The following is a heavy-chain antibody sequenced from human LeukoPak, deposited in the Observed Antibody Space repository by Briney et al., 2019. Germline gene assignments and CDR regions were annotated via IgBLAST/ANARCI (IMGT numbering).Heavy chain of an antibody. D-gene: IGHD3-3*02. V-gene: IGHV1-2*02. Sequence: ASVKASCKASGYTFTGFYMHWVRQAPGQGLEWMGWINPNSGGTNYAQKFQGRVTMTRDTSISTAYMELSRLRSDDTAVYYCARDSHFWSGYPTKYDYWGQGTLATVSS. CDR3: ARDSHFWSGYPTKYDY. CDR1: GYTFTGFY. J-gene: IGHJ4*02. CDR2: INPNSGGT.